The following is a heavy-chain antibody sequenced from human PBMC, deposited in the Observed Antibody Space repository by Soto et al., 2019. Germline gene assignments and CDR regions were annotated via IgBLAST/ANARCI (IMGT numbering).Heavy chain of an antibody. D-gene: IGHD6-19*01. CDR2: FDPQDDER. Sequence: ASVKVSCKLSGNTLTEISIHWVRQTPDSGLEWLGGFDPQDDERFFAQKFEGRLTMTEDTSTNTAYMELSSLRSDDTAVYYCASSVALDYWGQGTLVTVSS. J-gene: IGHJ4*02. CDR3: ASSVALDY. V-gene: IGHV1-24*01. CDR1: GNTLTEIS.